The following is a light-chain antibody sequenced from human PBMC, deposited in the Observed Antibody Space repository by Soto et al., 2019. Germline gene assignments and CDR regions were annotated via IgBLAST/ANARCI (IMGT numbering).Light chain of an antibody. J-gene: IGKJ4*01. CDR3: QQRSNWPPALS. Sequence: VLTQSPATLSLSPGDRATLSCRASQSVNNFLAWYQQKPGQTPSLLIYDASKRATGIPGRFVGSGSGTDFTLTISSLEPEDFAVYYCQQRSNWPPALSFGGGTKVHIK. V-gene: IGKV3-11*01. CDR2: DAS. CDR1: QSVNNF.